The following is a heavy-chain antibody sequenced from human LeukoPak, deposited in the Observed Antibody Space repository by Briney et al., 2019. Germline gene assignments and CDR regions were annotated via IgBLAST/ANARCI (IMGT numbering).Heavy chain of an antibody. Sequence: ASVKVSCKASGYTFTGYYMHWVRQPPGQGLEWMGWINPNSGGTNYAQKFQGRVTMTRDTSISTAYMELSRLRSDDTAVYYCARGSFSSGYAFDYWGQGTLVTVSS. CDR2: INPNSGGT. V-gene: IGHV1-2*02. D-gene: IGHD3-22*01. CDR1: GYTFTGYY. J-gene: IGHJ4*02. CDR3: ARGSFSSGYAFDY.